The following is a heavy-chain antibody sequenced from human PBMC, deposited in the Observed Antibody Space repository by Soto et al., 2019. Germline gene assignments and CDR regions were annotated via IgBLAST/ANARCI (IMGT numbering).Heavy chain of an antibody. J-gene: IGHJ5*02. CDR3: ARVLPVDTAMVSRFYDVGFDP. CDR1: GYTFPNYG. Sequence: ASVKVSRKASGYTFPNYGISWVRQAPGQGLEWMGWISAYNGNTNYAQKLQGRVTMTTDTSTSTAYMELRSLRSDDTAVYYCARVLPVDTAMVSRFYDVGFDPWGQGTLVTVSS. CDR2: ISAYNGNT. D-gene: IGHD5-18*01. V-gene: IGHV1-18*01.